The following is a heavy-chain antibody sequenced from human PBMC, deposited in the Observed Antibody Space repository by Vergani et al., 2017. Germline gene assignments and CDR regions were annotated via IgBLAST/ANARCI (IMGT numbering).Heavy chain of an antibody. CDR2: ISSSSSYI. J-gene: IGHJ4*02. V-gene: IGHV3-21*01. CDR1: GFTFSSYS. CDR3: ARDITMVRGVNLY. Sequence: VQLVESGGGLVKPGGSLRLSCAASGFTFSSYSMNWVRQAPGKGLEWVSSISSSSSYIYYADSVKGRFTISRDNAKNSLYLQMNSLRAEDTAVYYCARDITMVRGVNLYWGQGTLVTVSS. D-gene: IGHD3-10*01.